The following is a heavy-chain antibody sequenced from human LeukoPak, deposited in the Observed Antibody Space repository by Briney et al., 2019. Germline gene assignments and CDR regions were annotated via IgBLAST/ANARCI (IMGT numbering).Heavy chain of an antibody. D-gene: IGHD1-1*01. CDR1: GYSFTNYW. CDR3: ARHVFTAGRGGGYYHYMDV. Sequence: GESLKISCKASGYSFTNYWIDWVRQMPGKGLEWMATIYPGNSETRHSPSFQGQVTISADKSISTAYLQWSSLKASDTAMYYCARHVFTAGRGGGYYHYMDVWGKGTTVTVSS. CDR2: IYPGNSET. V-gene: IGHV5-51*01. J-gene: IGHJ6*03.